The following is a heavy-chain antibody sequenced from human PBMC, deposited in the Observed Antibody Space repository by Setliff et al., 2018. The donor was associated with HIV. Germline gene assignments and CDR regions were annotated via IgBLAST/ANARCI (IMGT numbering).Heavy chain of an antibody. CDR2: ISKSGSSR. J-gene: IGHJ4*02. CDR1: GFTFSDYY. V-gene: IGHV3-11*01. D-gene: IGHD6-13*01. Sequence: GGSLRLSCAASGFTFSDYYMSWIRQAPGKGLEWVSYISKSGSSRYYADSVKGRFTISRDNAKNSLYLQMNSLRAEDTAVYYCAKDHATSSWFTALLDYWGQGALVTVSS. CDR3: AKDHATSSWFTALLDY.